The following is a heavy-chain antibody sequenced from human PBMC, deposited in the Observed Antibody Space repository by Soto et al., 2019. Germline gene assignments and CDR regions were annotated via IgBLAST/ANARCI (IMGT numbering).Heavy chain of an antibody. Sequence: SSETLSLTCAVYGGSFSCYYWIWIRQPPGKGLEWIGEINHSGSTNYNPPLKSRVTISVDTSKNQFSLKLSSVTAADTAVYYCARGGPRGSSSWYRGEYNWFDPWGQGTLVTVSS. CDR3: ARGGPRGSSSWYRGEYNWFDP. CDR1: GGSFSCYY. D-gene: IGHD6-13*01. V-gene: IGHV4-34*01. J-gene: IGHJ5*02. CDR2: INHSGST.